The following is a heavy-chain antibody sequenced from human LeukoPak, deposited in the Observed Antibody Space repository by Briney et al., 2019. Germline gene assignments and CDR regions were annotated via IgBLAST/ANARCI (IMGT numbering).Heavy chain of an antibody. CDR3: ATGNYYFDS. J-gene: IGHJ4*02. V-gene: IGHV6-1*01. Sequence: SQTLSLTCAISGDSVSNNRAAWNWIRQSPSRGLEWLGRTYFRSKWYNDYAVSVRSRVTVNPDTSKHQFSLQLDFVTPEDTAVYYCATGNYYFDSWGQGTLVTVSS. D-gene: IGHD1-1*01. CDR1: GDSVSNNRAA. CDR2: TYFRSKWYN.